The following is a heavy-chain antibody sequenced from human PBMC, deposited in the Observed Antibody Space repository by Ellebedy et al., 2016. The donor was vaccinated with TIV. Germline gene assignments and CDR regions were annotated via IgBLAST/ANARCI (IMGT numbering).Heavy chain of an antibody. CDR3: AADLYVPSWYLRAPRRYLDP. J-gene: IGHJ5*02. CDR2: LDPEGPET. CDR1: GYSLTELS. Sequence: AASVKVSCKVAGYSLTELSMHWVRRAPGKGLEWMGRLDPEGPETIYAQNFQGRVTMSEDTSTDTAFMELSSLTSEDTALYYCAADLYVPSWYLRAPRRYLDPWGQGTLVTVSP. V-gene: IGHV1-24*01. D-gene: IGHD6-13*01.